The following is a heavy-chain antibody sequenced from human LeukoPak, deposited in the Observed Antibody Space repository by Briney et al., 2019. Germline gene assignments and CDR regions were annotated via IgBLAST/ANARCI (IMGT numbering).Heavy chain of an antibody. Sequence: KPSETLSLTCTVSGGSISSSSYYWGWIRQPPGKGLEWIGSIYYSGSTYYNPSLKSRVTISVDTSKNQFSLKLSSVTAADTAVYYCARHGIVGATCYGMDVWGQGTTVTVSS. CDR2: IYYSGST. D-gene: IGHD1-26*01. V-gene: IGHV4-39*01. CDR3: ARHGIVGATCYGMDV. J-gene: IGHJ6*02. CDR1: GGSISSSSYY.